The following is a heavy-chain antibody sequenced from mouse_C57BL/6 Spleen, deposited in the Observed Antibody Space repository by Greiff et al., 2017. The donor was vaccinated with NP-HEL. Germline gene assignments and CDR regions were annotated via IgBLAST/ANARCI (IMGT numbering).Heavy chain of an antibody. CDR3: ARYYYDYDGGFAY. CDR1: GYTFTSYW. Sequence: QVQLQQPGAELVMPGASVTLSCKASGYTFTSYWMHWVKQRPGQGLEWIGEIDPSDSYTNYNQKFKGKSTLTVYKSSSTAYMQLSSLTSEDSAVYYCARYYYDYDGGFAYWGQGTLVTVSA. CDR2: IDPSDSYT. V-gene: IGHV1-69*01. J-gene: IGHJ3*01. D-gene: IGHD2-4*01.